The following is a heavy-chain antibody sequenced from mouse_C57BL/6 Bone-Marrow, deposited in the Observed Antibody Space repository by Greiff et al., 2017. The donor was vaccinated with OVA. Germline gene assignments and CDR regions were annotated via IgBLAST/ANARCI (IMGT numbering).Heavy chain of an antibody. CDR1: GYTFTDYE. CDR3: TRREEDAMDY. V-gene: IGHV1-15*01. J-gene: IGHJ4*01. CDR2: IDPETGGT. Sequence: QVQLQQSGAELVRPGASVTLSCKASGYTFTDYEMHWVKQTPVHGLEWIGAIDPETGGTAYNQKFKGKAILTADKSSSTAYMELRSPTSEDSAVYYCTRREEDAMDYWGQGTSVTVSS.